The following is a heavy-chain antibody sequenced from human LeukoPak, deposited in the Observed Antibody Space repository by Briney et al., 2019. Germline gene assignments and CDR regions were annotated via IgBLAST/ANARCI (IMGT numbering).Heavy chain of an antibody. J-gene: IGHJ6*02. CDR2: IIPILGIA. CDR1: GGTFSSYA. V-gene: IGHV1-69*04. CDR3: ARPIGGDGTYSYYYYGMDV. Sequence: GASVKVSCKASGGTFSSYAISWVRQAPGQGLEWMGRIIPILGIANYAQKFQGRVTITADKSTSTAYMELSSLRSEDTAVYYCARPIGGDGTYSYYYYGMDVWGQGTTVTVSS. D-gene: IGHD1-1*01.